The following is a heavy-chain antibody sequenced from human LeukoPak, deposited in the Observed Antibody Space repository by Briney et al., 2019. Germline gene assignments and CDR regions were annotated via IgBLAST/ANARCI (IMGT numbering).Heavy chain of an antibody. V-gene: IGHV1-18*01. J-gene: IGHJ4*02. CDR3: ARDDGLPYYYDSSGYYGTD. CDR2: ISAYNGNT. CDR1: GYTFTSYG. Sequence: GASVKVSCKASGYTFTSYGISWVRQAPGQGLDWMGWISAYNGNTNYAQKLQGRVTMTTDTSTSTAYMELRSLRSDDTAVYYCARDDGLPYYYDSSGYYGTDWGQGTLVTVSS. D-gene: IGHD3-22*01.